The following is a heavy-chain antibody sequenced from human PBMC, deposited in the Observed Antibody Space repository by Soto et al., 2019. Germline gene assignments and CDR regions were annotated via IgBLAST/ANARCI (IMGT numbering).Heavy chain of an antibody. J-gene: IGHJ3*02. CDR3: ARVLGGDLQAFDI. CDR1: GFTFSSYS. CDR2: ISSSSSYI. D-gene: IGHD3-16*01. V-gene: IGHV3-21*01. Sequence: EVQLVESGGGLVKPGGSLRLSCAASGFTFSSYSMNWVRQAPGKGLEWVSLISSSSSYIYYADSVKGRFTISRDNPKNSLYLQRNGLRSEDRALYYWARVLGGDLQAFDIWGKGTRVTVSS.